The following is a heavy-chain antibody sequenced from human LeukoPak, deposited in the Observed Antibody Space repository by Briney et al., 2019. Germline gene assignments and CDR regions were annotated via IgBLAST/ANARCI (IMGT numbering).Heavy chain of an antibody. CDR2: ISSSGSTI. D-gene: IGHD4-23*01. Sequence: AGSLRLSCAASGFTFSSYEMNWVRQAPGKGLDWVSYISSSGSTIYYADSVKGRFTISRDNAKNSLYLQLNSLRAEDTAVYYCARDFYGGSDYWGQGTLVTVSS. CDR3: ARDFYGGSDY. CDR1: GFTFSSYE. J-gene: IGHJ4*02. V-gene: IGHV3-48*03.